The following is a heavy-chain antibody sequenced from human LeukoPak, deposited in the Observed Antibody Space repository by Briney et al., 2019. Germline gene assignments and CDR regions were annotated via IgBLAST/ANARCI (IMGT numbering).Heavy chain of an antibody. CDR1: GGSISSGDYY. V-gene: IGHV4-30-4*01. Sequence: SQTLSLTCTVSGGSISSGDYYWRWLRHPPGKGLEGIVYIYYSGSTYYNPSLKSRVTISVYTSKNQFSLKLSSVTAADTAVYYCASQTVGYWYFDLWGRGTLVTVSS. D-gene: IGHD1-1*01. CDR2: IYYSGST. J-gene: IGHJ2*01. CDR3: ASQTVGYWYFDL.